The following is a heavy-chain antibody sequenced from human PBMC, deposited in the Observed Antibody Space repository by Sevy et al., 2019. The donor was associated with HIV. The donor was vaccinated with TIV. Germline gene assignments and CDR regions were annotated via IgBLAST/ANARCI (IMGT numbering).Heavy chain of an antibody. Sequence: GGSLRLSCAASGFTFDDYAMHWVRQAPGKGLEWVSGISWNSGSIGYADSVKGRFTISRDNAKNSLYLQMNSLRAEDTALYYCAKDCSSSARDFDYWGQGTLVTVSS. D-gene: IGHD6-6*01. CDR2: ISWNSGSI. CDR3: AKDCSSSARDFDY. CDR1: GFTFDDYA. J-gene: IGHJ4*02. V-gene: IGHV3-9*01.